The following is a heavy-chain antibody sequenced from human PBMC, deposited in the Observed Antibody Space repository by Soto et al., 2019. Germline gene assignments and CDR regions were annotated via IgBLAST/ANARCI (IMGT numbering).Heavy chain of an antibody. Sequence: QVQLVQSGAEVKKPGASVRVSCKASGNTFTSHDINWVRQASGQGLEWIGWMNPNSGNTGYAQKFPGRVTMTRNTSIRTAYMELSSLTTEDTAVYYCSTGGGGYCSGSSCPNYWGQGTLVTVSS. CDR2: MNPNSGNT. V-gene: IGHV1-8*01. J-gene: IGHJ4*02. CDR1: GNTFTSHD. CDR3: STGGGGYCSGSSCPNY. D-gene: IGHD2-2*03.